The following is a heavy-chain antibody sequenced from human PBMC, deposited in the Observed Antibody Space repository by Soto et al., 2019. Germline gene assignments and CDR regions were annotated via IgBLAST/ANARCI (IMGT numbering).Heavy chain of an antibody. CDR1: GFTLSDYA. CDR3: AKGGRQWLVTSDFNY. V-gene: IGHV3-30*18. J-gene: IGHJ4*02. D-gene: IGHD6-19*01. CDR2: VSHDGRNK. Sequence: VQLVESGGGVVQPGRSLRLSCAASGFTLSDYAMHWVRQAPGKGLEGEAVVSHDGRNKHCADSVKGRFTISRDSSKNTVSLEMTILRAEDTAVYYCAKGGRQWLVTSDFNYWGQGALVTVSS.